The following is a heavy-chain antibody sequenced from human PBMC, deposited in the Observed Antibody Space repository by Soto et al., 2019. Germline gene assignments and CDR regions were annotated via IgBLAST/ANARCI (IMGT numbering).Heavy chain of an antibody. CDR2: ISAYNGNT. V-gene: IGHV1-18*01. D-gene: IGHD3-9*01. J-gene: IGHJ3*02. CDR1: GYTFTSYG. Sequence: QVQLVQSGAEVKKPGASVKVSCKASGYTFTSYGISWVRQAPGQGLEWMGWISAYNGNTNYAQKLQGRVTMTTDTATSTAYMELMSLRSDDTAVYYCARDNHDILTGYYRAFDIWGQGTMVTVSS. CDR3: ARDNHDILTGYYRAFDI.